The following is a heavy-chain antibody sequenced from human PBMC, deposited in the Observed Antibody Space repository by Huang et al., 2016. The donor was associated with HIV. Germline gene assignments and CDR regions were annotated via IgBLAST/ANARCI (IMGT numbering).Heavy chain of an antibody. D-gene: IGHD2-15*01. Sequence: VQPGRSLRLSCVASGFTFNNFGMHWVRQAPVKGLEWVAVISYNGSSGRYSESVKGRFTISRDNHMDTLYLQMNSLRPDDTAVYYCAKESRWYSDLDNWGQGTLVTVSS. CDR3: AKESRWYSDLDN. CDR1: GFTFNNFG. V-gene: IGHV3-30*18. CDR2: ISYNGSSG. J-gene: IGHJ4*02.